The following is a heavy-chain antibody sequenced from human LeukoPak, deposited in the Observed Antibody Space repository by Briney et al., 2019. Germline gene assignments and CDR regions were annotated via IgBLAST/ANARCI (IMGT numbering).Heavy chain of an antibody. Sequence: PGGSLRLSCAASGFTFSSYWMHWVRQAPGKGLVWVSRINSDGSVTSYADSVKGRFTISRDNAKNTLYLQMSSLRAEDTAVYYCARGVAVAGFDYWGQGILVTVSS. D-gene: IGHD6-19*01. V-gene: IGHV3-74*01. CDR2: INSDGSVT. CDR1: GFTFSSYW. J-gene: IGHJ4*02. CDR3: ARGVAVAGFDY.